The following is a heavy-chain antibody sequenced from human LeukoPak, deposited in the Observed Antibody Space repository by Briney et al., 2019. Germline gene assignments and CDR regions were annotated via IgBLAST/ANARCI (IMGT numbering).Heavy chain of an antibody. CDR3: ARSRYYDFWSGSFDY. V-gene: IGHV4-34*01. CDR2: INHSGGT. D-gene: IGHD3-3*01. Sequence: SETLSLTCAVYGGSFSGYYWSWIRQPPGKGLEWIGEINHSGGTNYNPSLKSRVTISVDTSKNQFSLKLSSVTAADTAVYYCARSRYYDFWSGSFDYWGQGTLVTVSS. CDR1: GGSFSGYY. J-gene: IGHJ4*02.